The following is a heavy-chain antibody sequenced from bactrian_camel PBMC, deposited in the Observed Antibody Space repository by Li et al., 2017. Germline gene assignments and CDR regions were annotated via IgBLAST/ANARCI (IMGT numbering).Heavy chain of an antibody. D-gene: IGHD5*01. V-gene: IGHV3S53*01. J-gene: IGHJ4*01. Sequence: HVQLVESGGGSVQAGGSLRLSCAASGYTYNRNCMAWFRQAPGKEREGVAYIDSDGTTTYADSVKGRFTISKDNAKNLLYLQINNLKPEDSAMYYCAADRAFSPRCLDYGLGSAEYHYWGQGTQVTVS. CDR1: GYTYNRNC. CDR3: AADRAFSPRCLDYGLGSAEYHY. CDR2: IDSDGTT.